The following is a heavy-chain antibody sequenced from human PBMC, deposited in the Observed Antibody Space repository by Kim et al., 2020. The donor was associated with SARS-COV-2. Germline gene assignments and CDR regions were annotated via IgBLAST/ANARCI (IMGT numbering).Heavy chain of an antibody. V-gene: IGHV3-73*01. CDR2: IRSKPNNYAT. J-gene: IGHJ3*02. Sequence: GSLRLSCAASGFTFSGSTMHWVRQASGKGLEWVGRIRSKPNNYATAYAASVKGRFTISRDDSKNTAYLQMSSLKTEDTAVYYCTRVNPIAGGWYDAFDIWGQGTMVTVSS. D-gene: IGHD6-19*01. CDR3: TRVNPIAGGWYDAFDI. CDR1: GFTFSGST.